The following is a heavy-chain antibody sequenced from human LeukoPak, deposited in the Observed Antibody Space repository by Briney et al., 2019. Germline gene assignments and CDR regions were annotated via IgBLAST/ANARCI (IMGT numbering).Heavy chain of an antibody. CDR1: GFTFSNAW. D-gene: IGHD6-13*01. CDR2: IKSKTDGGTT. Sequence: GGSLRLSCAASGFTFSNAWMSWVRQAPGKGLEWVGRIKSKTDGGTTDYAAPVKGRFTISRDDSKNTLYLQMNSLKTEDTAVYYCSRDPWQQLVREDFWGQGTLVTVSS. V-gene: IGHV3-15*01. CDR3: SRDPWQQLVREDF. J-gene: IGHJ4*02.